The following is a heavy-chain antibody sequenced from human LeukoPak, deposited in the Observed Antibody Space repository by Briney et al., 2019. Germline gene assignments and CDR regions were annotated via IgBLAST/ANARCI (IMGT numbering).Heavy chain of an antibody. Sequence: SQTLSLTYAISGDSVSINSAAWNWIRQSPSRGLEWLGRTYYRSKWYNDYAVSVKSRATINPDTSKNQLSLHLNSATPEDTAVYYCARDARYSSGWLPVADYGMDVWGQGTTVTVSS. V-gene: IGHV6-1*01. D-gene: IGHD6-19*01. J-gene: IGHJ6*02. CDR1: GDSVSINSAA. CDR2: TYYRSKWYN. CDR3: ARDARYSSGWLPVADYGMDV.